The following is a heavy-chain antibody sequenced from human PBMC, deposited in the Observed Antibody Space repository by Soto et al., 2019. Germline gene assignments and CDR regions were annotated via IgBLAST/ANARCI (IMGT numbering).Heavy chain of an antibody. V-gene: IGHV3-30*03. CDR3: ARALKFAEANYDFWSGYYYGMDV. Sequence: PGGSLRLSCAASGFTFSDYGIHWVRQAPAKGLEWVAFISYDGTNKYYANSVRGRFTISRDNSRNTLYLQMNSLRAEDTAVYYCARALKFAEANYDFWSGYYYGMDVWGQGTTVTVSS. CDR2: ISYDGTNK. CDR1: GFTFSDYG. J-gene: IGHJ6*02. D-gene: IGHD3-3*01.